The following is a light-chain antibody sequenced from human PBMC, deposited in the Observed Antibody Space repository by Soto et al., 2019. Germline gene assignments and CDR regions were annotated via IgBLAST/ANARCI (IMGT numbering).Light chain of an antibody. J-gene: IGLJ1*01. CDR3: SSYTSSSTYV. CDR1: SGDVGGYNY. V-gene: IGLV2-14*01. Sequence: HSALTQPASVSGSPGQSITISCTGTSGDVGGYNYVSWYQQHPGKAPKLMIYDVSNRPSGVSNRFSGSKSGNTASLTISGLQAEDEADYYCSSYTSSSTYVFGTGTKLTVL. CDR2: DVS.